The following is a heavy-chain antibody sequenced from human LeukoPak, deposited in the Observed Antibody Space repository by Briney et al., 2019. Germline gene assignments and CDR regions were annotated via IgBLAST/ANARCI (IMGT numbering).Heavy chain of an antibody. V-gene: IGHV3-23*01. Sequence: GGSLRLSCAASGFTFSSYAMSWVRQAPGKGLEWVAAISGSGGSTYYADSVKGRFTISRDNSKNTLYLQMNSLRAEDTAVYYCAKSGYDFWSGYYGYWGQGTLVTVSS. CDR2: ISGSGGST. CDR3: AKSGYDFWSGYYGY. CDR1: GFTFSSYA. J-gene: IGHJ4*02. D-gene: IGHD3-3*01.